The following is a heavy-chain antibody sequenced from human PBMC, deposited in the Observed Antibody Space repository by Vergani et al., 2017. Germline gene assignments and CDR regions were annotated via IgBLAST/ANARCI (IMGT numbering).Heavy chain of an antibody. CDR3: TRGFPTTYYYDSSGLDFDL. V-gene: IGHV1-69*17. CDR2: IIPIFGIA. Sequence: QVQLVQSGADVKKPGSSVKVSCKASGGTFSSYAIRWVRQAPGQGLEWMGGIIPIFGIANYAQKFQGRVKITADKSTSTAYMELSSLRSEDTAVYYCTRGFPTTYYYDSSGLDFDLWGRGTLVTVSS. J-gene: IGHJ2*01. CDR1: GGTFSSYA. D-gene: IGHD3-22*01.